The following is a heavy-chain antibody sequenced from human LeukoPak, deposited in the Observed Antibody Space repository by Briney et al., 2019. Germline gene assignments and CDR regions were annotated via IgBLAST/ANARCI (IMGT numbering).Heavy chain of an antibody. CDR3: ATSGWSSFDY. CDR2: ISNTGIT. Sequence: SETLSLTCTVSGGSISTYYWNWIRQPPGKGLEWIGYISNTGITTYNPSLKSRVTISVDTSKNQFSLKLSSVTAADTAVYYCATSGWSSFDYWGQGTLVTVSS. V-gene: IGHV4-59*12. CDR1: GGSISTYY. D-gene: IGHD6-19*01. J-gene: IGHJ4*02.